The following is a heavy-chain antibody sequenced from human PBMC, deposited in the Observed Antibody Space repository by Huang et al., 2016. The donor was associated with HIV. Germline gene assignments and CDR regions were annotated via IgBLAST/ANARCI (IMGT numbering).Heavy chain of an antibody. Sequence: EVQLEEFGGRLVQPGRSLRLSCATYGFKFDDYAMHWVRQVPGGGLGWFSGIMWNSVDILYADSVRGRFAISRDNAVKSLYLQMDSLRREDTALYYCVKDRRMRDRGWTFFDNWGQGTLVDVSS. CDR1: GFKFDDYA. J-gene: IGHJ4*02. D-gene: IGHD6-19*01. CDR2: IMWNSVDI. CDR3: VKDRRMRDRGWTFFDN. V-gene: IGHV3-9*01.